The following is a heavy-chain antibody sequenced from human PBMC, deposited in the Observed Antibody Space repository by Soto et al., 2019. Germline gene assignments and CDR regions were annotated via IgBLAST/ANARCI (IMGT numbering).Heavy chain of an antibody. CDR1: GGTFSSYA. Sequence: SVKVSCKASGGTFSSYAISWVRQAPGQGLEWMGGIIPIFGTANYAQKFQGRVTITADESTSTAYMELSSLRSEDTAVYYCARAKLNYYDSSRNRFDPWGQGTLVTVSS. V-gene: IGHV1-69*13. J-gene: IGHJ5*02. CDR2: IIPIFGTA. D-gene: IGHD3-22*01. CDR3: ARAKLNYYDSSRNRFDP.